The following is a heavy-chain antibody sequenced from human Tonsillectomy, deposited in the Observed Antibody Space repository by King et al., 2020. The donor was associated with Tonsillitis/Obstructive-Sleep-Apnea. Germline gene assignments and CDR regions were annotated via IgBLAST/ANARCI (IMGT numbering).Heavy chain of an antibody. CDR2: TRNKANSYTT. CDR3: ARSTTYYDFWSGPGEGYYYYYGMDV. J-gene: IGHJ6*02. V-gene: IGHV3-72*01. CDR1: GFTFSDHY. D-gene: IGHD3-3*01. Sequence: VQLMESGGGLVQPGGSLRLSCAASGFTFSDHYMDWVRQAPGKGLEWVGRTRNKANSYTTEYAASVKGRFTISRDDSKNSLYLQMNSLKTEDTAVYYCARSTTYYDFWSGPGEGYYYYYGMDVWGQGTTVTVSS.